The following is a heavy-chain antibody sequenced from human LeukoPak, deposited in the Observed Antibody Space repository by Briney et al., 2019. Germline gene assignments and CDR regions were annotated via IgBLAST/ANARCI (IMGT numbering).Heavy chain of an antibody. D-gene: IGHD2-21*02. J-gene: IGHJ5*02. V-gene: IGHV4-34*01. Sequence: SETLSLTCAVYGGSFSGYYWSWIRQPPGKGLEWIGEINHSGSTNYNPSLKSRVTISVDTSKNQFSLKLSSVTAADTAVYYCARSPQGVVVTAINWFDPWGQGTLVTVSS. CDR1: GGSFSGYY. CDR3: ARSPQGVVVTAINWFDP. CDR2: INHSGST.